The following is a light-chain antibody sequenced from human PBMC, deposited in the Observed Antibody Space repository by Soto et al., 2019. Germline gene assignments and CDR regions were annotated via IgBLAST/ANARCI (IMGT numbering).Light chain of an antibody. Sequence: DIQMTQSPSTLSASLGDRVTITCRASQSISSWLAWYQQKPGKAPKLLIYDASSLESGVPSRFSGSGSGTEFTLTISSLQPDDFATYYCQQYNSYSFGQGTKVDIK. J-gene: IGKJ2*01. CDR3: QQYNSYS. CDR1: QSISSW. CDR2: DAS. V-gene: IGKV1-5*01.